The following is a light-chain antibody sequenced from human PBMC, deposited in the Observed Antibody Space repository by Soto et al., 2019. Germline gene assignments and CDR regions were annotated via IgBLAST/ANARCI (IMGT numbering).Light chain of an antibody. CDR1: QDITNY. CDR2: GAT. V-gene: IGKV1-17*03. Sequence: DIQLPESPSAVSASVGDRVTITCRTSQDITNYLVWFQQKPGKVPERLIYGATSLQSGVPSRFSGSGSGTEFTLTISSLQPEDFATYYCLRHKRYPWTFGQGTKVDIK. J-gene: IGKJ1*01. CDR3: LRHKRYPWT.